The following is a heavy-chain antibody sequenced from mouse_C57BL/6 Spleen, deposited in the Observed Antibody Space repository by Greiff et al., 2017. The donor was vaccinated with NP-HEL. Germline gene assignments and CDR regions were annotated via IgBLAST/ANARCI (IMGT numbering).Heavy chain of an antibody. V-gene: IGHV1-63*01. D-gene: IGHD2-10*02. CDR3: ARMGYGKADYFDY. CDR2: IYPGGGYT. J-gene: IGHJ2*01. CDR1: GYTFTNYW. Sequence: QVQLKQSGAELVRPGTSVKMSCKASGYTFTNYWIGWAKQRPGHGLEWIGDIYPGGGYTNYNEKFKGKATLTADKSSSTAYMQFSSLTSEDSAIYYCARMGYGKADYFDYWGQGTTLTVSS.